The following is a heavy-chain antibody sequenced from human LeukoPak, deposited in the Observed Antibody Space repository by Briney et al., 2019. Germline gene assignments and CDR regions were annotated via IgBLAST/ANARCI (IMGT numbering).Heavy chain of an antibody. V-gene: IGHV1-58*01. D-gene: IGHD6-19*01. Sequence: SVKVSCKSSGFTFTTSAVQWVRQARGQRLEWIGWIVVDSGNTNYAQKFQERVTITRDMSTGTAYMELSSLISEDPAMYYCAAGSSGWYVDYWGQGTLVTVSS. CDR2: IVVDSGNT. CDR3: AAGSSGWYVDY. CDR1: GFTFTTSA. J-gene: IGHJ4*02.